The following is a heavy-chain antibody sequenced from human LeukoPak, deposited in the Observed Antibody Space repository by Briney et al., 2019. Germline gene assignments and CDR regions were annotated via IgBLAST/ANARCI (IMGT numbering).Heavy chain of an antibody. CDR1: GFTFSSYS. V-gene: IGHV3-21*01. CDR2: ISSSSSYI. J-gene: IGHJ6*02. CDR3: ARDLVGATGYDYYGMDV. Sequence: GGSLRLSCAASGFTFSSYSMNWVRQAPGKRLEWVSSISSSSSYIYYADSVKGRFTISRDNAKNSLYLQMNSLRAEDTAVYYCARDLVGATGYDYYGMDVWGQGTTVTVSS. D-gene: IGHD1-26*01.